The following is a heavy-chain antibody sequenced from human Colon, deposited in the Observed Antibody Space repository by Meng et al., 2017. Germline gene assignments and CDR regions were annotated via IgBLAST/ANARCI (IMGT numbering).Heavy chain of an antibody. CDR3: GTDIYD. J-gene: IGHJ4*02. D-gene: IGHD2/OR15-2a*01. Sequence: VQVVGAGGTLVQPGGSLRLSCAASGFTFDDYAMHWVRRTPGRGLEWVGRIKSNNDGGTTDYAAPVKGRFTISRDDSKSTLYLQMNSLKIEDTAMYYCGTDIYDWGQGTLVTVSS. CDR1: GFTFDDYA. CDR2: IKSNNDGGTT. V-gene: IGHV3-15*02.